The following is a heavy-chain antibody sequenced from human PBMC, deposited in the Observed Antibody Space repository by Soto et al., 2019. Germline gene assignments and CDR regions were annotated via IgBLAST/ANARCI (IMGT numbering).Heavy chain of an antibody. CDR1: GFTFSSYG. D-gene: IGHD3-22*01. Sequence: QVQLVESGGGVVQPGRSLRLSCAASGFTFSSYGMHWVRQAPDKGLEWVAVISYDGSNKYYADSVKGRFTISRDNAKNTLYRQMNSLRAEDTAVYYCAKDRGGTVGYYTSIFDYWGQGTLVTVSS. CDR2: ISYDGSNK. J-gene: IGHJ4*02. V-gene: IGHV3-30*18. CDR3: AKDRGGTVGYYTSIFDY.